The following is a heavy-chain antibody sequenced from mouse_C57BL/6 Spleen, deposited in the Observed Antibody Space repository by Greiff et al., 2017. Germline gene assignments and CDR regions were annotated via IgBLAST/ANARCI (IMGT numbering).Heavy chain of an antibody. CDR1: GFTFSSYG. CDR3: ARHQLGRAMDY. V-gene: IGHV5-6*01. J-gene: IGHJ4*01. D-gene: IGHD4-1*02. CDR2: ISSGGSYT. Sequence: EVHLVESGGDLVKPGGSLKLSCAASGFTFSSYGMSWVCQTPDKRLEWVATISSGGSYTYYPDSVKGRFTISRDNAKNTLYLQMSSLKSEDTAMYYCARHQLGRAMDYWGQGTSVTVSS.